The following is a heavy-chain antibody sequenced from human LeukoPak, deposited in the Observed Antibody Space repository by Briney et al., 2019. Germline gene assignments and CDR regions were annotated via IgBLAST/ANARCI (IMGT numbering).Heavy chain of an antibody. Sequence: SETLSLTCVVSGYSISTSSYYWGWIRQPPGKGLEWIGSMYQRGDTYHNPSLQSRVTLSVDTAKNQFSLRLSSVTATDTAVYYCAILDTAMATFDYWGQGTLVTVSS. CDR3: AILDTAMATFDY. CDR2: MYQRGDT. V-gene: IGHV4-39*01. CDR1: GYSISTSSYY. J-gene: IGHJ4*02. D-gene: IGHD5-18*01.